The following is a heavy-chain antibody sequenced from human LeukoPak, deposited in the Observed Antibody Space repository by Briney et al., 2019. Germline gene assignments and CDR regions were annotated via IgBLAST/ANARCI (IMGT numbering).Heavy chain of an antibody. CDR1: GYTFTSYR. Sequence: ASVKVSCKASGYTFTSYRISWARQAPGQGLEWMGWISAYNGNTNYAQKFQDRVTMTTDTSTNTAYMELGSLRSDDTAVYYCAASGWSKPYYFDYWGQGTLVTVSS. CDR3: AASGWSKPYYFDY. CDR2: ISAYNGNT. D-gene: IGHD6-19*01. J-gene: IGHJ4*02. V-gene: IGHV1-18*01.